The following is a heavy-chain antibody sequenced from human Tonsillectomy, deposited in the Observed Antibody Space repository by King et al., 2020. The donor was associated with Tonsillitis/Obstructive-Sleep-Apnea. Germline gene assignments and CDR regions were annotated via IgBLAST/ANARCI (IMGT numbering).Heavy chain of an antibody. CDR3: ARAVGGYSSSWYYYYMDV. CDR1: GGSISSYY. V-gene: IGHV4-59*01. D-gene: IGHD6-13*01. CDR2: IYYSGST. J-gene: IGHJ6*03. Sequence: VQLQESGPGLVKPSETLSLTCTVSGGSISSYYWSWIRQPPGKGLEWIGYIYYSGSTTYNPSPKSRVTISVDTSKNQFSLKLSSVTAADTAVYYCARAVGGYSSSWYYYYMDVWGKGTTVTVSS.